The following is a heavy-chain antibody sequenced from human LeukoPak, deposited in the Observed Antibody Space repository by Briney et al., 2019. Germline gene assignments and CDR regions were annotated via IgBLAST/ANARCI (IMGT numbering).Heavy chain of an antibody. CDR3: ARGGLTGYYTRIDY. J-gene: IGHJ4*02. CDR2: INPNSGGT. V-gene: IGHV1-2*02. D-gene: IGHD3-9*01. Sequence: ASVKVSCKASGYTFTGYYMHWVRQAPGQGLEWMGWINPNSGGTNYAQKFQGRVTMTRDASISTAYMELSRLRSDDTAVYYCARGGLTGYYTRIDYWGQGTLVTVSS. CDR1: GYTFTGYY.